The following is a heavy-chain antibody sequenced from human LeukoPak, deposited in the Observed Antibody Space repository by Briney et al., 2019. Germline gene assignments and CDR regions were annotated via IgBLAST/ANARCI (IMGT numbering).Heavy chain of an antibody. Sequence: ASVKVSCKASGYTFTSYGISWVRQAPGQGLEWMGWISAYNGNTNYAQKFQGRVTMTRDTSISTAYMELSRLRSDDTAVYYCASGYDSSGYLTPNNWFDPWGQGTLVTVSS. CDR2: ISAYNGNT. J-gene: IGHJ5*02. CDR1: GYTFTSYG. D-gene: IGHD3-22*01. V-gene: IGHV1-18*01. CDR3: ASGYDSSGYLTPNNWFDP.